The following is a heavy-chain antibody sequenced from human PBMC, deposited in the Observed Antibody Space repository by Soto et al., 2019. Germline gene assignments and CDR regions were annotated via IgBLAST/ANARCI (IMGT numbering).Heavy chain of an antibody. D-gene: IGHD3-22*01. V-gene: IGHV1-18*01. CDR3: ARTMIVVVNDAFDI. CDR2: ISAYNGNT. CDR1: VYTSTSYG. Sequence: SVKVACNASVYTSTSYGISSVRQAPGQGLEWMGWISAYNGNTNYAQKLQGRFTMTTDTSTRTAYMELRSLRSDDTAVYYCARTMIVVVNDAFDIWGQGTMVTVSS. J-gene: IGHJ3*02.